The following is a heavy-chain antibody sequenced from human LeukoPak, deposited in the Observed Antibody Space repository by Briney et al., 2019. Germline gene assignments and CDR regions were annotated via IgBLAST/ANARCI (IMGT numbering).Heavy chain of an antibody. Sequence: PGGSLRLSCAASGFTFSTFAMIWVRQPPGKGLEWVSSIFPSGGEIHYADSVRGRFTISRDNSKSTLSLQMNSLRAEDTAVYYCAKDRVKRITMIVVVTLDYWGQGTLVTVSS. J-gene: IGHJ4*02. CDR3: AKDRVKRITMIVVVTLDY. V-gene: IGHV3-23*01. CDR2: IFPSGGEI. D-gene: IGHD3-22*01. CDR1: GFTFSTFA.